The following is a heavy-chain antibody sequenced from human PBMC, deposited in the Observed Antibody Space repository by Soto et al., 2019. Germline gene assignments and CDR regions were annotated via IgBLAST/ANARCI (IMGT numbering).Heavy chain of an antibody. Sequence: GESLKISCKGSGYSFTSYWISWVRQMPGKGLEWMGRIDPSDSYTNYSPSFQGHVTISADKSISTAYLQWSSLKASDTAMYYCATDDSNSYYSGSYYSWAPSYGMDVWGQGTTVTVSS. CDR2: IDPSDSYT. J-gene: IGHJ6*01. CDR3: ATDDSNSYYSGSYYSWAPSYGMDV. D-gene: IGHD3-10*01. V-gene: IGHV5-10-1*01. CDR1: GYSFTSYW.